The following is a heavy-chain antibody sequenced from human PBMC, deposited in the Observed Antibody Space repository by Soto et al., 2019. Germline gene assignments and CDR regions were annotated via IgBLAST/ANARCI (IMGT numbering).Heavy chain of an antibody. CDR2: IYWDDDK. CDR1: GFSLSTSGVG. V-gene: IGHV2-5*02. CDR3: ARTYYDFWSGYRADYYYGMDV. D-gene: IGHD3-3*01. J-gene: IGHJ6*02. Sequence: SGPTLVNPTQTLTLTCTFSGFSLSTSGVGVGWIRQPPGKALEWLALIYWDDDKRYSPSLKSRLTITKDTSKNQVVLTMTNMDPVDTATYYCARTYYDFWSGYRADYYYGMDVWGQGTTVTVSS.